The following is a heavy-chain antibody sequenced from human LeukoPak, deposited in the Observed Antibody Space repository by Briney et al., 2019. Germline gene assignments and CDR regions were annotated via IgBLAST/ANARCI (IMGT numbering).Heavy chain of an antibody. CDR3: AKQFLDAN. CDR1: GFIFNNFA. V-gene: IGHV3-23*01. CDR2: INAVDANT. J-gene: IGHJ4*02. Sequence: GGSLRLSCAASGFIFNNFAMTWVRQAPGRGLEWVATINAVDANTYYADSVRGRFTVSRDNSKNTLYLQMTSLRAEDTALYFCAKQFLDANWGQGTLVTVSS. D-gene: IGHD5-24*01.